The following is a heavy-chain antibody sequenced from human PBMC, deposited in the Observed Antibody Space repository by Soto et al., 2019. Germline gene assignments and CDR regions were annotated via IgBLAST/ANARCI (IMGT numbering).Heavy chain of an antibody. CDR1: GFTFSSYC. D-gene: IGHD3-16*01. J-gene: IGHJ6*03. CDR2: ISYDGSNK. V-gene: IGHV3-30*18. Sequence: GGSLRLSCAASGFTFSSYCMHWVRQAPGKGLEWVAVISYDGSNKYYADSVKGRFTISRDNSKNTLYLQMNSLRAEDTAVYYCAKDLIRGSYYYYYMDVWGKGTTVTVSS. CDR3: AKDLIRGSYYYYYMDV.